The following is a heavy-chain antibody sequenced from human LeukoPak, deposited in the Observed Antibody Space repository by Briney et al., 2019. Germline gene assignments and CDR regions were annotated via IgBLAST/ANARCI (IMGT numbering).Heavy chain of an antibody. CDR2: INYSDIT. CDR3: ARNFYASSGYYLGYFYFDF. Sequence: PSETLSLTCTVSGASIISDTYYWGWIRQPQGKGLEWIGSINYSDITYSSPSLKSRVTMSVDTSTNQFSMKLMSVTAADLALYDCARNFYASSGYYLGYFYFDFWGQGTLVTVSS. CDR1: GASIISDTYY. J-gene: IGHJ4*02. V-gene: IGHV4-39*07. D-gene: IGHD3-22*01.